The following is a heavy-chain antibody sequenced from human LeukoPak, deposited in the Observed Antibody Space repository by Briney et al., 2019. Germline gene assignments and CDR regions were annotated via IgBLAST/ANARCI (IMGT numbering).Heavy chain of an antibody. CDR1: GYSVSNGYY. CDR3: ARGGGRLVSSRFFDY. CDR2: FYHSGNT. J-gene: IGHJ4*02. Sequence: SETLSLTCSVSGYSVSNGYYWAWIRQPPGKGLEWIGSFYHSGNTYSNPSLKSRVTISGDTSKNQFSLTLSSVTAADTAVFYCARGGGRLVSSRFFDYWGQGILVTVSS. D-gene: IGHD2-15*01. V-gene: IGHV4-38-2*02.